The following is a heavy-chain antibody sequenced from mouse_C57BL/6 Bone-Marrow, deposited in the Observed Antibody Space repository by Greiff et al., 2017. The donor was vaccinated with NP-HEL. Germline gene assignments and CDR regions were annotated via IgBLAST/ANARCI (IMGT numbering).Heavy chain of an antibody. V-gene: IGHV1-55*01. CDR2: IYPGSGST. CDR1: GYTFTSYW. Sequence: QVQLKESGAELARPGASVKMSCKASGYTFTSYWITWVKQRPGQGLEWIGDIYPGSGSTNYNEKFKSKATLTVDTSSSTAYMQLSSLTSEDSAVYYCARGPYEYDVGYYAMDYWGQGTSVTVSS. J-gene: IGHJ4*01. D-gene: IGHD2-4*01. CDR3: ARGPYEYDVGYYAMDY.